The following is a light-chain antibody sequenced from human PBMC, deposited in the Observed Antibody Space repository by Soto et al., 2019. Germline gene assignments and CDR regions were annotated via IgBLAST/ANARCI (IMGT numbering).Light chain of an antibody. CDR1: QALSNY. V-gene: IGKV1-27*01. J-gene: IGKJ1*01. CDR3: QKYNSALWA. CDR2: SAS. Sequence: DIQLTQSPSFLSASVGDTVTITCRASQALSNYLAWYQQRPGKPPDLLIYSASTLQSGVPSRFSGSGSGTVFTLTITSLQPEDVATYYCQKYNSALWAFGQGTKVDI.